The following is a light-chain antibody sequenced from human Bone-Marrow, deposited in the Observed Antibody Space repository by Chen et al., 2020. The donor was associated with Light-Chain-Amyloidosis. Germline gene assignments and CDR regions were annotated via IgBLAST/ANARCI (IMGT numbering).Light chain of an antibody. CDR2: GAS. J-gene: IGKJ1*01. V-gene: IGKV1-6*01. Sequence: IQMTQSPSSLSASIGDRVTITCRASQNISSYLNWYQQKPGKAPKLLIYGASNLQGGVPSRFSGSGYGTDFTLTIISLQPEDFATYFCLEDNDYPRTFGQGTRVEVK. CDR3: LEDNDYPRT. CDR1: QNISSY.